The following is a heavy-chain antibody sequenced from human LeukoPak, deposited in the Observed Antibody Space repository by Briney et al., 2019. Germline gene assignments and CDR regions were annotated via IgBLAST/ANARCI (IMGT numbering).Heavy chain of an antibody. D-gene: IGHD3-22*01. J-gene: IGHJ4*02. CDR3: AKGLGDYYSRLDC. CDR2: ISGSGNT. CDR1: GFTFSSYA. V-gene: IGHV3-23*01. Sequence: GGSLRLSCAASGFTFSSYAMSWVRQAPAKGLEWVSGISGSGNTYYTDSVKGRFTISRDNSKNTLYLQMNSLRAEDTAVYYCAKGLGDYYSRLDCWGQGTLVTVSS.